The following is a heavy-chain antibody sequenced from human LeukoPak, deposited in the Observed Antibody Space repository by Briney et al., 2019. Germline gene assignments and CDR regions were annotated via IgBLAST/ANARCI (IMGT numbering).Heavy chain of an antibody. J-gene: IGHJ4*02. CDR2: IYSGGST. CDR1: GFTVSSNY. V-gene: IGHV3-53*01. D-gene: IGHD3-10*01. Sequence: PGGSLRLSCAASGFTVSSNYMSWVRQAPGKGLEWVSIIYSGGSTYYAGSVKGRFTISRDNSKNTLYLQMNTLRAEDTGVYYCARGLRYYGSGIYWWYFDYWGQGTLVTVSS. CDR3: ARGLRYYGSGIYWWYFDY.